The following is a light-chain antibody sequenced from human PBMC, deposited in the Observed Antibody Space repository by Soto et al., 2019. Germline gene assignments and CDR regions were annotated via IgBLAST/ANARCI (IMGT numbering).Light chain of an antibody. V-gene: IGKV3-15*01. CDR2: GAS. CDR1: QSISRN. Sequence: EIVMTQSPVTLSVSPGERATLSYRASQSISRNLAWYQQRPGQAPRLLISGASDRDTGIPARFSGSGSETDFTLSISSLQSEDFVVYLCQQYIDWPWTFGQGPKVE. CDR3: QQYIDWPWT. J-gene: IGKJ1*01.